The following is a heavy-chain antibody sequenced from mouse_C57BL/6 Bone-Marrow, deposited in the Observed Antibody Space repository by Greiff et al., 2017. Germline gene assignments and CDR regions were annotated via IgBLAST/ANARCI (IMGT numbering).Heavy chain of an antibody. D-gene: IGHD1-1*01. Sequence: QVQLQQPGAELVMPGASVKLSCKASGYTFTSYWMHWVKQRPGHGLEWIGEIDPSDSYTKYNQKFKGKSTLTVDKSSSTAYMQLSSLTSEDSAVYYCAREGAITTVVDWYFDVWGTGTTVTVSS. CDR3: AREGAITTVVDWYFDV. CDR2: IDPSDSYT. CDR1: GYTFTSYW. J-gene: IGHJ1*03. V-gene: IGHV1-69*01.